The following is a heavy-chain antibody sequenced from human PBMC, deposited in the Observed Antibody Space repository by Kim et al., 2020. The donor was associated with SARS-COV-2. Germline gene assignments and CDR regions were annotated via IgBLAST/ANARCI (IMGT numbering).Heavy chain of an antibody. V-gene: IGHV5-51*01. CDR2: IYPGDSDT. J-gene: IGHJ3*02. CDR3: AKTPYSSSWVDAFDI. Sequence: GESLKISCKGSGYSFTSYWIGWVRQMPGKGLEWMGIIYPGDSDTRYSPSFQGQVTISADKSISTAYLQWSSLKASDTAMYYCAKTPYSSSWVDAFDIWGQGTMVTVSS. CDR1: GYSFTSYW. D-gene: IGHD6-13*01.